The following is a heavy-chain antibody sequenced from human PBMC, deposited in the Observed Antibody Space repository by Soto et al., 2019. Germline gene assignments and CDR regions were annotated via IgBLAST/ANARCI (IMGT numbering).Heavy chain of an antibody. D-gene: IGHD3-10*01. V-gene: IGHV1-3*01. J-gene: IGHJ6*02. CDR3: ARGPLLWGDV. CDR1: GYTFTNYA. Sequence: QVQLVQSGAEVKKPGASVKVSCKASGYTFTNYAMHWVRQAPGQRLEWMGWINAGNGNTKYSQKFQGRVTITRDTSASTADMELSSLRSEDTAVYYCARGPLLWGDVWGQGTTVTVSS. CDR2: INAGNGNT.